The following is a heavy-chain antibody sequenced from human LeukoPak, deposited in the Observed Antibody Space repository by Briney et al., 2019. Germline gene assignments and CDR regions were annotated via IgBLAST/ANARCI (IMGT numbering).Heavy chain of an antibody. J-gene: IGHJ5*02. CDR2: INHSGST. CDR3: ARKSSGWYANWFDP. D-gene: IGHD6-19*01. Sequence: SETLSLTCAVYGGSFSGYYWSWIRQPPGKGLEWIGEINHSGSTNYNPSLKSRVTISVDTSKNQFSLNLSSVAAADTAVYYCARKSSGWYANWFDPWGQGTLVTVSS. V-gene: IGHV4-34*01. CDR1: GGSFSGYY.